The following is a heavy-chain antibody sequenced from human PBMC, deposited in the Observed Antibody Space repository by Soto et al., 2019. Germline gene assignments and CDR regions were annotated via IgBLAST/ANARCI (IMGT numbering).Heavy chain of an antibody. CDR1: GFTFSSYG. V-gene: IGHV3-33*06. Sequence: QVQLVESGGGVVQPGRSLRLSCAASGFTFSSYGMHWARQAPGKGLEWVAVIWYDGSNKYYAESVKGRFTISRDNSKNTLYLQMNSLRAEDTAVYYCAKMKGNWYFDLWGRGTLVTVSS. J-gene: IGHJ2*01. D-gene: IGHD3-10*01. CDR3: AKMKGNWYFDL. CDR2: IWYDGSNK.